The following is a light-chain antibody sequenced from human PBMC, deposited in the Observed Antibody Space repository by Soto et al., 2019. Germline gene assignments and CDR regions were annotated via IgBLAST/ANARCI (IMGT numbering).Light chain of an antibody. V-gene: IGLV2-8*01. CDR3: SSYAGSNNFRYV. CDR2: EVS. Sequence: VLAQPPSASGSPGQSVSISCTGTSSDVGGYNYVSWYQQHPGKAPKLMIYEVSKRPSGVPDRFSGSKSGNTASLTVSGLQAEDEADYYCSSYAGSNNFRYVFGTGTKVTVL. CDR1: SSDVGGYNY. J-gene: IGLJ1*01.